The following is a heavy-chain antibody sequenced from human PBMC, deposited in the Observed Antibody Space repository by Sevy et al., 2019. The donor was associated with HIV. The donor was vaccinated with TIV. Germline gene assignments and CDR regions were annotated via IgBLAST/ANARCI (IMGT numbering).Heavy chain of an antibody. CDR2: IKQDGSVK. CDR3: ARDTGGIGMDV. V-gene: IGHV3-7*01. Sequence: GGSLRLSCAASGFTFSSHWMSWVRQAPGKGLEWVANIKQDGSVKYYVDSVKGRFTISRDNAKNSLSLQMNSLRAEDTAVYYCARDTGGIGMDVWGQRTTVTVSS. J-gene: IGHJ6*02. D-gene: IGHD6-13*01. CDR1: GFTFSSHW.